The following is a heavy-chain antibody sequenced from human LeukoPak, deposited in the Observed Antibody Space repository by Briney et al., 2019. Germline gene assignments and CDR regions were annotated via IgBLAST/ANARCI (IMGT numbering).Heavy chain of an antibody. V-gene: IGHV3-48*02. J-gene: IGHJ4*02. CDR3: ARARRYRSSWYHDY. CDR1: GFSFSTYT. CDR2: ISSSSSTI. D-gene: IGHD6-13*01. Sequence: GGSLRLSCAASGFSFSTYTMNWVRQAPGKGLDWVSYISSSSSTIYYADSEKGRFTISRDNANNSLYLQVNSLRDEDTAVYYCARARRYRSSWYHDYWGQGSLVTVSS.